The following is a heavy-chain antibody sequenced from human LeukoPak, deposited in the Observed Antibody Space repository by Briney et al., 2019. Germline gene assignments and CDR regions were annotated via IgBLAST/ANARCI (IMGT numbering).Heavy chain of an antibody. CDR3: AREGVTMVRGVIITRTMDV. CDR1: GFTFSSYS. Sequence: PGGSLRLSCAASGFTFSSYSMNWVRQAPGKGLEWVSSISSSSSYIYYADSVKGRFTISRDNAKNSLYLQMTSLRAEDTAVYYCAREGVTMVRGVIITRTMDVWGKGTTVTVSS. D-gene: IGHD3-10*01. V-gene: IGHV3-21*01. J-gene: IGHJ6*03. CDR2: ISSSSSYI.